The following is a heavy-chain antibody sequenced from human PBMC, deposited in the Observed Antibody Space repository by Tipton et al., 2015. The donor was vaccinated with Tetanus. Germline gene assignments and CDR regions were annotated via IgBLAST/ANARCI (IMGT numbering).Heavy chain of an antibody. CDR2: INHSGST. CDR3: ASMVRGVIRSGY. Sequence: TLSLTCAVYGGSFSGYYWSWIRQPPGKGLEWIGEINHSGSTNYNPSLKSRVTISVDTSKNQFSLKLSSVTAADTAVYYCASMVRGVIRSGYWDQGTLVTVSS. V-gene: IGHV4-34*01. J-gene: IGHJ4*02. D-gene: IGHD3-10*01. CDR1: GGSFSGYY.